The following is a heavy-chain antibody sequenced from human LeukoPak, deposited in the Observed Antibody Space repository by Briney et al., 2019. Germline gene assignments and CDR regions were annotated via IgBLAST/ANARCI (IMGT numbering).Heavy chain of an antibody. Sequence: PGRSLRLSCAASGFTFSSYGMHWVRQAPGKGLEWVAVIWYDGSDKYYAASVKGRFTISRDNSKNTLYLQMNSLRAEDTAVYYCATDQGIYWGQGILVSVSS. J-gene: IGHJ4*02. V-gene: IGHV3-33*01. CDR1: GFTFSSYG. CDR3: ATDQGIY. CDR2: IWYDGSDK.